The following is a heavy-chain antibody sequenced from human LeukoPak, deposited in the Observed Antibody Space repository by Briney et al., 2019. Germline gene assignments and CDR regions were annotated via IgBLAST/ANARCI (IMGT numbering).Heavy chain of an antibody. J-gene: IGHJ4*02. CDR1: EFDFSTHA. CDR2: ISISGTKT. CDR3: AKEAFGYSSSIKPLDY. D-gene: IGHD6-13*01. V-gene: IGHV3-23*01. Sequence: GGSLRLSCAASEFDFSTHAMTWVRQAPGKGLEWVSAISISGTKTYYADSVKGRFTISRDNSKNTLYLQMNSLRAEDTAVYYCAKEAFGYSSSIKPLDYWGQGTLVTVSS.